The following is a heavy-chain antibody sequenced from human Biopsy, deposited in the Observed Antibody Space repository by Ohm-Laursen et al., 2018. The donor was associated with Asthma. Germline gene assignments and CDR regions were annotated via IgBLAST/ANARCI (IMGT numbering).Heavy chain of an antibody. CDR2: IYWDDYN. CDR1: GFSLRTPGMG. CDR3: ALSQDSGFDDHSPSWFDP. V-gene: IGHV2-5*02. Sequence: TQTLTLTCSFSGFSLRTPGMGVGWIRQSPGKALEWLALIYWDDYNLFRPSLKRRLTITKDPSKNQGVLTMTKMDPVDSGTYYCALSQDSGFDDHSPSWFDPWGQGTLVTVSS. J-gene: IGHJ5*02. D-gene: IGHD3-9*01.